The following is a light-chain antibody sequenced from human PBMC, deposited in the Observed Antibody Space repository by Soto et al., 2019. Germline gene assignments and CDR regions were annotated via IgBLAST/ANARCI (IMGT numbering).Light chain of an antibody. J-gene: IGLJ1*01. Sequence: QSVLTQPPSASGSPGQSVTFSCTGTSSDVGGYDYVSWYQQHPGKAPKLMIYEVTIRPSGVSDRFSGSKSGNTASLTVSGLQAEDEADYYCSSCTGGNPSYVFGTGTKVTVL. CDR2: EVT. V-gene: IGLV2-8*01. CDR3: SSCTGGNPSYV. CDR1: SSDVGGYDY.